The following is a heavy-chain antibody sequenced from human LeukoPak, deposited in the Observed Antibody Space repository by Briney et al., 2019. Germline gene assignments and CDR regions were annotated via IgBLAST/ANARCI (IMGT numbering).Heavy chain of an antibody. Sequence: PGGSLRLSCAASGFTFSSYSMNWVRQAPGKGLEWVSSISSSSSYIYYADSVKGRFTISRDNAKNSLYLQMNSLRAEDTAVYYCARGLRLAAATGTGFDYWGQGALVIVSS. CDR2: ISSSSSYI. CDR1: GFTFSSYS. V-gene: IGHV3-21*01. J-gene: IGHJ4*02. D-gene: IGHD6-13*01. CDR3: ARGLRLAAATGTGFDY.